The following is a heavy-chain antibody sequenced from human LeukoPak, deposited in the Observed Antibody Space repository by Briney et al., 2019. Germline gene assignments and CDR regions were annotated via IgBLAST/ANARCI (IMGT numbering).Heavy chain of an antibody. Sequence: ASVKVSCKASGYTFTGYYMHWVRQAPSQGLEWMGRINPNSGGTNYAQKFQGRVTMTRDTSISTAYMELSRLRSDDTAVYYCARVRIVGETYYFDYWGQGTLVTVSS. V-gene: IGHV1-2*06. CDR1: GYTFTGYY. CDR3: ARVRIVGETYYFDY. J-gene: IGHJ4*02. CDR2: INPNSGGT. D-gene: IGHD1-26*01.